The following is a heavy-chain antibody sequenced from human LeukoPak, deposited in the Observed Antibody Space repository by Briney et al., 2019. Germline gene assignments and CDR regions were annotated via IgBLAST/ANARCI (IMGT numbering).Heavy chain of an antibody. Sequence: GGSLRLSCAASGFTFRTYWMSWVRQAPGKELEWVANIKQDGSEKYYVDSVKGRFTISRDNAKNSLYLQMNSLRAEDTAMYYCARDSAGNDYWGQGTLVTVSS. D-gene: IGHD6-13*01. J-gene: IGHJ4*02. CDR2: IKQDGSEK. CDR1: GFTFRTYW. V-gene: IGHV3-7*01. CDR3: ARDSAGNDY.